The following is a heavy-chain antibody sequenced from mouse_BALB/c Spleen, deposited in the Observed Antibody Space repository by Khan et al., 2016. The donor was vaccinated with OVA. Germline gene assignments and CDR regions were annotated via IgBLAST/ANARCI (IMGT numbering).Heavy chain of an antibody. D-gene: IGHD2-1*01. CDR2: ISTYYGDS. CDR1: GYIFTDFS. CDR3: ARGSGNYLFAY. Sequence: QVQLQQSGAELVRPGVSVKISCKGSGYIFTDFSMHWVKRSHAKSLEWIGVISTYYGDSIYNQNFKDKATLTVEKSYSTAYIELAILTSEDSAIYYCARGSGNYLFAYWGQGTLVTVSA. J-gene: IGHJ3*01. V-gene: IGHV1S137*01.